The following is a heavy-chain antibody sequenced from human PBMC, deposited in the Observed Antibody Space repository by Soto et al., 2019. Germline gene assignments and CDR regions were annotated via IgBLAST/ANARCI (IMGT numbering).Heavy chain of an antibody. CDR3: SRGLFTGDY. CDR2: SNPMGDRT. V-gene: IGHV1-46*03. J-gene: IGHJ4*02. D-gene: IGHD3-16*01. Sequence: QVQLVQSGAEVKKPGASVKVSCKASGYTFTSSYIHWVRQAPGQGIEWMAISNPMGDRTNYAKRFKGRVPLPKDTSASTVYMDLSSLRSDDTAVYYCSRGLFTGDYWGQGTLVTVSS. CDR1: GYTFTSSY.